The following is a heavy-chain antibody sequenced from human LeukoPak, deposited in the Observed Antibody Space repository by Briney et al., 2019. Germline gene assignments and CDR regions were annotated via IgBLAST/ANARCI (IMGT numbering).Heavy chain of an antibody. CDR2: IIPILGTA. D-gene: IGHD1-26*01. V-gene: IGHV1-69*13. CDR1: GGTFSSYA. J-gene: IGHJ4*02. CDR3: ASSTSIVGATIPFDY. Sequence: ASVKVSCKASGGTFSSYAISWVRQAPGQGLEWMGGIIPILGTANYAQKFQGRVTITADESTSTAYMELSSLRSEDTAVYYCASSTSIVGATIPFDYWGQGTLVTVSS.